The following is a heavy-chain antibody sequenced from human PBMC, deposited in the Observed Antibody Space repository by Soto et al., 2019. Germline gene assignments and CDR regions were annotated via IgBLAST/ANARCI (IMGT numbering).Heavy chain of an antibody. Sequence: VILVESGGGVVQPGGSLRLSCEVSGFIVSNNYITWIRQAPGKGLEWVSIIYSGGATYYADSVKGRFTISRDNSKNTVYLQMNNLRAEDTAVYYCARGTGGSRRFDPWGQGTLVTVSS. CDR3: ARGTGGSRRFDP. D-gene: IGHD3-16*01. CDR2: IYSGGAT. V-gene: IGHV3-66*01. CDR1: GFIVSNNY. J-gene: IGHJ5*02.